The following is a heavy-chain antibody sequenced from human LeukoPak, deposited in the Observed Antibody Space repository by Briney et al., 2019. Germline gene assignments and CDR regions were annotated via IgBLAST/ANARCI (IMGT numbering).Heavy chain of an antibody. J-gene: IGHJ4*02. CDR1: GGSISSYY. V-gene: IGHV4-4*07. CDR2: IYTSGST. D-gene: IGHD3-3*01. Sequence: SETLSLTCTVSGGSISSYYWSWIRQPAGKGLEWIGRIYTSGSTNYNPSLKSRVTMSVDTSKNRFSLKLSSVTAADTAVYYCARVDFWSGYLDYWGQGTLVTVSS. CDR3: ARVDFWSGYLDY.